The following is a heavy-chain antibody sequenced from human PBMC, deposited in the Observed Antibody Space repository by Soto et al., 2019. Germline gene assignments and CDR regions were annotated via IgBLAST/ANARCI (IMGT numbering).Heavy chain of an antibody. D-gene: IGHD2-2*01. Sequence: EVQLVESGGGLVQPGGSLRISCAASGFTFSSYSMNCVREAPGKGLEWVSSISSRSRYIYSADSVKGRLTISRDNAKTSLNLQMNSLTAEDTAVYYCARDIISSRTKGDHYYYYAMDLWGQGTTLTVPS. CDR2: ISSRSRYI. CDR1: GFTFSSYS. V-gene: IGHV3-21*01. J-gene: IGHJ6*02. CDR3: ARDIISSRTKGDHYYYYAMDL.